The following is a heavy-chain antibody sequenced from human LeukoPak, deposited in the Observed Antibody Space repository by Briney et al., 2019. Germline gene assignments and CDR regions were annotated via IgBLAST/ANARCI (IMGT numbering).Heavy chain of an antibody. CDR2: ISSRSTYA. Sequence: PGGSLRLSCAASGFTFSNYNMNWVRQAPGQGLEWVSSISSRSTYAYYADSVRGRFTISRDSAKNSLFLQMDSLRVEDTAVYYCARAHIQDYTIVGLVDHWGQGTLVTVSS. D-gene: IGHD1-26*01. J-gene: IGHJ5*02. V-gene: IGHV3-21*01. CDR3: ARAHIQDYTIVGLVDH. CDR1: GFTFSNYN.